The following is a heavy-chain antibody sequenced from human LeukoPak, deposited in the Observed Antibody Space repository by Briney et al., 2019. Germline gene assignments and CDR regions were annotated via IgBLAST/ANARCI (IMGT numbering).Heavy chain of an antibody. V-gene: IGHV1-8*01. Sequence: GASVKVSCKASGYTFTSYDINWVRQATGQGLEWMGWMNPNSGNTGYAQKFQGRVTMTRNTSISTAYMELSSLRSEDTAVYYCARGVGYCSSTSCYGFQHWGQGTLVTVS. CDR3: ARGVGYCSSTSCYGFQH. CDR1: GYTFTSYD. J-gene: IGHJ1*01. D-gene: IGHD2-2*01. CDR2: MNPNSGNT.